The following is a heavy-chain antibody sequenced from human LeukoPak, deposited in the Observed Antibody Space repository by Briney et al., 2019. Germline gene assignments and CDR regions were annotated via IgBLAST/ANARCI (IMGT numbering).Heavy chain of an antibody. Sequence: GGSLRLSCAASGFTFSSYAISWVRQAPGKGQDWVSAINSSGGSTYYADSVKGRFTISRENSKNTLYLQVNSLRAEDPAVYYCAKLHIAAGDGWWFDPWGEGTLVTVSS. CDR3: AKLHIAAGDGWWFDP. CDR2: INSSGGST. D-gene: IGHD5-12*01. CDR1: GFTFSSYA. J-gene: IGHJ5*02. V-gene: IGHV3-23*01.